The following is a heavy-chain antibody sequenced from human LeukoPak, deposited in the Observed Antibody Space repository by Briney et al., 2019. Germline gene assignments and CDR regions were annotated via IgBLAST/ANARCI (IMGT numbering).Heavy chain of an antibody. D-gene: IGHD6-6*01. CDR1: GGSISSSSYY. CDR3: ARIAARLPDY. Sequence: PSETLSLTCTVSGGSISSSSYYWGWIRQPPGKGLEWIGSIYYSGSTYYNPSLKSRVTISVDTSKNQFSLKLSSVTAADTAVYYCARIAARLPDYWGQGTLVTVSS. J-gene: IGHJ4*02. V-gene: IGHV4-39*01. CDR2: IYYSGST.